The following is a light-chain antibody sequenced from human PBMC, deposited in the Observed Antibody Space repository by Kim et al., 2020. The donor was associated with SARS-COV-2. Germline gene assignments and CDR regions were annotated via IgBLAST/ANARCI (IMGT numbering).Light chain of an antibody. CDR2: EDN. Sequence: GNTVTLACTRNRGTIPRHHWQWYRQRPGRAPSSVIYEDNLRPSGVPDRFSGSIDPSSNSASLTISGLKTEDEADYYCQSYDSSTVVFGGGTQLTVL. CDR1: RGTIPRHH. V-gene: IGLV6-57*03. J-gene: IGLJ2*01. CDR3: QSYDSSTVV.